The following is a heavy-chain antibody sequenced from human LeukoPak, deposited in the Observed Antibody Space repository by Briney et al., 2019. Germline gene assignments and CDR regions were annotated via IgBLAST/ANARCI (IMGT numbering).Heavy chain of an antibody. D-gene: IGHD1-26*01. CDR3: ARDNGSHSAVDY. CDR2: IYYTGST. V-gene: IGHV4-61*01. J-gene: IGHJ4*02. CDR1: GGSVSSGSYY. Sequence: SETLSLTCTVSGGSVSSGSYYWSWIRQPPGKGLEWIGYIYYTGSTNYNPSLKSRVTISVDTSKNQFSLKLSSVSAADTAVYYCARDNGSHSAVDYWGQGTLVTVSS.